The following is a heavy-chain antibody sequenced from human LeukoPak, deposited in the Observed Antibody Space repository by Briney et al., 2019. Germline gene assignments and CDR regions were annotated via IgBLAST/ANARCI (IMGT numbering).Heavy chain of an antibody. CDR1: SGSISSGDYY. CDR2: IYYSGST. CDR3: ARVRPPLGEFDY. D-gene: IGHD1-26*01. V-gene: IGHV4-30-4*08. J-gene: IGHJ4*02. Sequence: SETLSLTCSVASGSISSGDYYWSWIRQPPGKGLEWIGYIYYSGSTYYNPSLKSRVTISVDTSKNQFSLKLSSVTAADTAVYYCARVRPPLGEFDYWGQGTLVTVSS.